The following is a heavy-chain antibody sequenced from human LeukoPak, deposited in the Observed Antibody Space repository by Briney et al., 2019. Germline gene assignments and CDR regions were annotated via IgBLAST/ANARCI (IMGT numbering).Heavy chain of an antibody. V-gene: IGHV3-48*03. Sequence: PGGSLRLSCAASGFTFSSYEMNWVRQAPGKGLEWVPYISSSGSTIYYADSVKGRFTISRNNAKNSLYLQMNSLRAEDTAVYYCARLSYGSGSYDYWGQGTLVTVSS. CDR3: ARLSYGSGSYDY. J-gene: IGHJ4*02. CDR2: ISSSGSTI. D-gene: IGHD3-10*01. CDR1: GFTFSSYE.